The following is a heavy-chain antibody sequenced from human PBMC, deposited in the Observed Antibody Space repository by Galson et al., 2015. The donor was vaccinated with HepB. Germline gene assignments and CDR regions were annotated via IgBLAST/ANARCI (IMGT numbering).Heavy chain of an antibody. J-gene: IGHJ4*02. CDR3: ARDRGIAVAVYYFDY. D-gene: IGHD6-19*01. CDR1: GFTFSSYG. CDR2: IWYDGSNK. V-gene: IGHV3-33*01. Sequence: SLRLSCAASGFTFSSYGMHWVRQAPGKGLEWVAVIWYDGSNKYYADTVKGRFTISRDNSKNTLYLQMNSLRAEDTAVYYCARDRGIAVAVYYFDYWGQGTLVTVSS.